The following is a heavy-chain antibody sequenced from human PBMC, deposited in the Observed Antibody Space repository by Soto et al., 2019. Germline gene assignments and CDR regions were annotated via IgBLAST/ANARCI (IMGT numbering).Heavy chain of an antibody. CDR3: AADPSRDSSGYSSQGWYFDL. Sequence: QMQLVQSGPEVKKPGTSVKVSCKASGFTFSTSTVQWVRQARGQRLEWVGWIVVGSGNTKYAQKFQERVTITWDKSTSTAYMELSSLRSEDTAVYYCAADPSRDSSGYSSQGWYFDLWGRGTLVTVSS. J-gene: IGHJ2*01. V-gene: IGHV1-58*01. D-gene: IGHD3-22*01. CDR2: IVVGSGNT. CDR1: GFTFSTST.